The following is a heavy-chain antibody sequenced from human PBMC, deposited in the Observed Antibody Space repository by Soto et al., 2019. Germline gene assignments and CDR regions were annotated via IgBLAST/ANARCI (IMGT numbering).Heavy chain of an antibody. J-gene: IGHJ3*02. D-gene: IGHD3-9*01. CDR2: LWYDGTGE. CDR1: GFSFSTSG. CDR3: ARGLTKRAGGAFDI. V-gene: IGHV3-33*01. Sequence: QVQLVESGGGVVQPGRSLRLSCAASGFSFSTSGMHWVCQAPGKRLEWVAVLWYDGTGEDYADSVKGRFTISRDNSRNTLYLQMNSLRVDDTAVYYCARGLTKRAGGAFDIWGQGTVVTVSS.